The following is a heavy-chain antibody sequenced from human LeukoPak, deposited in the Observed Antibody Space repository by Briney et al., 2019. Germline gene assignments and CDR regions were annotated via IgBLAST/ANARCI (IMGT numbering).Heavy chain of an antibody. CDR1: GGSFSGYY. J-gene: IGHJ5*02. D-gene: IGHD3-3*01. V-gene: IGHV4-34*01. Sequence: SETLSLTCAVYGGSFSGYYWSWIRQPPGKGLEWIGSIYYSGSTYYNPSLKSRVTISVDTSKNQFSLKLSSVTAADTAVYYCARQATIFGVVGQNWFAPWGQGTLVTVSS. CDR2: IYYSGST. CDR3: ARQATIFGVVGQNWFAP.